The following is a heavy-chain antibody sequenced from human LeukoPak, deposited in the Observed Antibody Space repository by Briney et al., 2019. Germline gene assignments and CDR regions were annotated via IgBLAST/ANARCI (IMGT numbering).Heavy chain of an antibody. Sequence: SETLSLTCTVSGGSISSYYWSWIRQPPGKGLEGIGYIYYSGSTNYNPSLKSRVTISVDTSKNQFSLKLSSVTAADTAVYYCARDGGQTVAGPDAFDIWGQGTMVTVSS. CDR2: IYYSGST. V-gene: IGHV4-59*01. J-gene: IGHJ3*02. CDR1: GGSISSYY. CDR3: ARDGGQTVAGPDAFDI. D-gene: IGHD6-19*01.